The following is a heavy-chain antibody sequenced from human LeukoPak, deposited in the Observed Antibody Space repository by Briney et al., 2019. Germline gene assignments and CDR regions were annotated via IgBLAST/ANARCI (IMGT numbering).Heavy chain of an antibody. J-gene: IGHJ4*02. Sequence: QPGGSLRLSCAASGFAFSSYSMSWVRQAPGKGLEWVSAISGSGGTTYYADSVKGRFTISRDNSKNTLYLQMNSLRAEDTAVYYCAKAPNYDFWGDFSYYFDYWGQGNLVIVSS. CDR1: GFAFSSYS. CDR3: AKAPNYDFWGDFSYYFDY. CDR2: ISGSGGTT. V-gene: IGHV3-23*01. D-gene: IGHD3-3*01.